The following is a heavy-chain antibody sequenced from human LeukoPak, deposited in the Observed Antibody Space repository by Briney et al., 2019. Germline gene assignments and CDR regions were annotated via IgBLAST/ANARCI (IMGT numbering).Heavy chain of an antibody. D-gene: IGHD3-10*01. CDR1: GYTFTSYG. V-gene: IGHV1-18*01. J-gene: IGHJ5*02. CDR2: ISAYNGNT. Sequence: GASVKVSCKASGYTFTSYGISWVRQAPGQGLEWMGWISAYNGNTNYAQKLQGRVTMTTDTSTSTAYMELRSLRSDDTAVYYCARDNHGWFGELFWFDPWGEGTLVTVSS. CDR3: ARDNHGWFGELFWFDP.